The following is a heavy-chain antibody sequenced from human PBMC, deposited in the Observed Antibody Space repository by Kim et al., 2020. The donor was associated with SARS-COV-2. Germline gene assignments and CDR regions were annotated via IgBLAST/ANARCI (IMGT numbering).Heavy chain of an antibody. V-gene: IGHV3-73*01. J-gene: IGHJ4*02. Sequence: GGSLRLSCAASGFTFSGSAMHWVRQASGKGLEWVGRIRIKANSYTTAYAASVKGRFTISRDDSENTAYLQMNSLKTEDTAVYYCIRYYYDSSGSGVYWGQGTLVTVSS. CDR1: GFTFSGSA. D-gene: IGHD3-22*01. CDR3: IRYYYDSSGSGVY. CDR2: IRIKANSYTT.